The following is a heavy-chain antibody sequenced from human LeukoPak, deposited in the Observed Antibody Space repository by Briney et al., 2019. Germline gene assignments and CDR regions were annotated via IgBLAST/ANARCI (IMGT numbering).Heavy chain of an antibody. CDR3: ARQGVYDILTCSSVLLDY. J-gene: IGHJ4*02. Sequence: SETLSLTCTVSGYSISSGYYWGWIRQPPGKGLEWIGSIYHSGSTYYNPSLKSRVTISVDTSKNQFSLKLSSVTAADTAVYYCARQGVYDILTCSSVLLDYWGQGTLVTVSS. CDR1: GYSISSGYY. CDR2: IYHSGST. D-gene: IGHD3-9*01. V-gene: IGHV4-38-2*02.